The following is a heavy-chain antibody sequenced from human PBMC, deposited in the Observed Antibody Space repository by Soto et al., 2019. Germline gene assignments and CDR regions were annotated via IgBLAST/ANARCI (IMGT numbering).Heavy chain of an antibody. D-gene: IGHD5-12*01. CDR1: GFSFIGSS. Sequence: PGGSLRLSCAASGFSFIGSSMHWVRQASGEGLEWVGRMRSRANSYATTYAESVKGRFTISRDDSKNTAYLQMNSLKTEDTAVYYCTTSGYDKFVDYWGQGXLVTVSS. J-gene: IGHJ4*02. CDR3: TTSGYDKFVDY. CDR2: MRSRANSYAT. V-gene: IGHV3-73*01.